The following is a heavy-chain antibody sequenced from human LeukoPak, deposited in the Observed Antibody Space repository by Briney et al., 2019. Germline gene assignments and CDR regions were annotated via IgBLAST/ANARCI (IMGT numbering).Heavy chain of an antibody. Sequence: SETLSLTCTVSGGSISSSNYYWGWIRQPPGKGLEWIGEIYHSGSTNYNPSLKSRVTISVDTSKNQFSLKLSSVTAADTAVYYCARHWSPPLRYCTNGVCYTSGAFDIWGQGTMVTVSS. V-gene: IGHV4-39*01. CDR1: GGSISSSNYY. D-gene: IGHD2-8*01. CDR2: IYHSGST. J-gene: IGHJ3*02. CDR3: ARHWSPPLRYCTNGVCYTSGAFDI.